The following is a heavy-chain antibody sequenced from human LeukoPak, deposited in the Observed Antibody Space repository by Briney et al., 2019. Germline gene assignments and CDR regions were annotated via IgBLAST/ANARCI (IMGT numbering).Heavy chain of an antibody. CDR1: GFIFSSAW. CDR3: ARGFCSSTSCYQGPFDF. CDR2: IKNKTHGGAT. D-gene: IGHD2-2*01. J-gene: IGHJ4*02. V-gene: IGHV3-15*01. Sequence: PGGSLRLSCAASGFIFSSAWMTWVRQAPGKGLGWVGHIKNKTHGGATEYTAVKGRFIISRDDSTNTLYLQMNSLRTEDTAVYYCARGFCSSTSCYQGPFDFWGQGTLVTVSS.